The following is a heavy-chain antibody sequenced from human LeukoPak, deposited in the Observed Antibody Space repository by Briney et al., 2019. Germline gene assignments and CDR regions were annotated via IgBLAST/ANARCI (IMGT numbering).Heavy chain of an antibody. Sequence: QAGGSLRLSCAASGFTFSNYWMSWVRQAPGKGLEWVANINQYGNDKYYVDSVKGRFTISRDNAKNSLYLQMNSLRAEDTGIYYCVRVGSGATRADTLDLWGQGTMVTVSS. CDR2: INQYGNDK. CDR1: GFTFSNYW. V-gene: IGHV3-7*01. D-gene: IGHD6-19*01. J-gene: IGHJ3*01. CDR3: VRVGSGATRADTLDL.